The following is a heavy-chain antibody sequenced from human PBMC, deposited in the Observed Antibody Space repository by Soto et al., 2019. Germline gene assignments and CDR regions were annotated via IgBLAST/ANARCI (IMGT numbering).Heavy chain of an antibody. CDR2: ISYDGSNK. Sequence: QVQLVESGGGVVQPGRSLRLSCAASGFTFSNYAMHWVRQAPGKGLEWVALISYDGSNKYYADSVKGRFTISRDNSKKTRYVQMNSLRAEDTAVYYCAGGGYCISTSCYLNWFDPWGQGTLVTVSS. CDR3: AGGGYCISTSCYLNWFDP. CDR1: GFTFSNYA. J-gene: IGHJ5*02. D-gene: IGHD2-2*01. V-gene: IGHV3-30-3*01.